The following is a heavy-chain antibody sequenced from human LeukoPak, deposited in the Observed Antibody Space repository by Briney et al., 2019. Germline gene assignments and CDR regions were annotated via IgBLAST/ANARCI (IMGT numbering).Heavy chain of an antibody. CDR1: GFTFSSYW. D-gene: IGHD3-22*01. Sequence: GGSLRLSCAASGFTFSSYWMSWVRQAPGKGQEWVANIKQDGSEKYYVDSVKGRFTISRDNAKNSLYLQMNSLRAEDTAVYYCARVLGQYYDTSDNWFDPWGQGTLVTVSS. J-gene: IGHJ5*02. CDR2: IKQDGSEK. CDR3: ARVLGQYYDTSDNWFDP. V-gene: IGHV3-7*01.